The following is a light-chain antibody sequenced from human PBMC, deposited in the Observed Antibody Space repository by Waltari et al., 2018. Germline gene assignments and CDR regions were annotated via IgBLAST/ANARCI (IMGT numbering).Light chain of an antibody. CDR1: HSLAQSDGNTY. CDR3: MQATQFPLT. CDR2: KIS. V-gene: IGKV2-24*01. J-gene: IGKJ1*01. Sequence: DVVMTQTPLSSPVTLGQPASISCRSSHSLAQSDGNTYLSWLQKRLGQPPRLLIYKISTRFSGVPDRFSASGAGTDFTLKISRVEVEDVGVYYCMQATQFPLTFGQGTKVEIK.